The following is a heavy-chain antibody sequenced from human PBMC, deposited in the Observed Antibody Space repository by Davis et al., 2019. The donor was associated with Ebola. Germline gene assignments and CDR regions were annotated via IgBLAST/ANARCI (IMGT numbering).Heavy chain of an antibody. CDR1: GFTFSSYA. CDR3: ARVHRPEDYYFDY. CDR2: ISYDGSNK. J-gene: IGHJ4*02. V-gene: IGHV3-30-3*01. Sequence: PGGSLRLSCAASGFTFSSYAMHWVRQAPGKGLEWVAVISYDGSNKYYADSVKGRFTISRDNSKNTLYLQMNSLRAEDTAVYYCARVHRPEDYYFDYWGQGTLVTVSS. D-gene: IGHD6-6*01.